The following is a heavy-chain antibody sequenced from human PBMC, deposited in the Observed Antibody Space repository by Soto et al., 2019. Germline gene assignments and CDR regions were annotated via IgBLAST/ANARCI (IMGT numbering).Heavy chain of an antibody. CDR1: GFTFSHYA. Sequence: EEQLLESGGGLVQPGGSLRLSCAASGFTFSHYAMSWVRQGPGKGLEWVAAISGGGADTYYADSVKGRFTISRDNSRNTVFLQMNNLRAEDTAIYHCAKEGYCSGSSCFSHYFDNWGQGTLVTVSS. CDR3: AKEGYCSGSSCFSHYFDN. CDR2: ISGGGADT. J-gene: IGHJ4*02. V-gene: IGHV3-23*01. D-gene: IGHD2-15*01.